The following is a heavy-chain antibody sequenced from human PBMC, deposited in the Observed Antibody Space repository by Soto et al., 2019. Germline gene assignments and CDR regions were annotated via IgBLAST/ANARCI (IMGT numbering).Heavy chain of an antibody. CDR3: ARGRDSRGYYETHQKYYFDY. Sequence: QLQLQESGSGLVKPSQTLSLTCAVSGGSISSGGYSWSWIRQPPGKGLEWIGYIYHSGSTYYNPSLKSRVTISVDRSKNQFSLKLSSVTAADTAVYYCARGRDSRGYYETHQKYYFDYWGQGTLVTVSS. V-gene: IGHV4-30-2*01. CDR1: GGSISSGGYS. CDR2: IYHSGST. J-gene: IGHJ4*02. D-gene: IGHD3-22*01.